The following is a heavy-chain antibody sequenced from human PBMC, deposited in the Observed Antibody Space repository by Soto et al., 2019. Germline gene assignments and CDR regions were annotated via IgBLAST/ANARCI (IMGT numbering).Heavy chain of an antibody. CDR3: ARGPLVVLIYFEY. CDR1: GGTFSNYP. CDR2: IFPLTDIP. J-gene: IGHJ4*02. V-gene: IGHV1-69*02. Sequence: QVQLVQSGTEVTKPGASVKVSCKASGGTFSNYPINWVRQAPGPGLEWMGSIFPLTDIPDYAQNFQARLMISADKCATTAYMESSSLTSDDTGMYFCARGPLVVLIYFEYWGPGTLVTVSS.